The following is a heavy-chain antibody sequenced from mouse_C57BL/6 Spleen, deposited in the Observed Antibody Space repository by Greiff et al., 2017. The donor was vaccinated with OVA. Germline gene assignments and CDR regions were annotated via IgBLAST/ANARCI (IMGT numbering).Heavy chain of an antibody. CDR1: GYSFTGYY. CDR3: ARSAPYGSSYRFAY. D-gene: IGHD1-1*01. CDR2: INPSTGGT. Sequence: EVQLQQSGPELVKPGASVKISCKASGYSFTGYYMNWVKQSPEKSLEWIGEINPSTGGTTYNQKFKAKATLTVDKSSSTAYMQLKSLTSEDSAVYYGARSAPYGSSYRFAYWGQGTLVTVSA. V-gene: IGHV1-42*01. J-gene: IGHJ3*01.